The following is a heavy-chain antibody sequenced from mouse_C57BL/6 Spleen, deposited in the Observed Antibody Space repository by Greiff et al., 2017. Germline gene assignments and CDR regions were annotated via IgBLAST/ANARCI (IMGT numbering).Heavy chain of an antibody. D-gene: IGHD2-3*01. CDR2: ISYDGSN. CDR1: GYSITSGYY. Sequence: EVQLQESGPGLVKPSQSLSFTCSVTGYSITSGYYWNWIRQFPGTKLEWMGYISYDGSNNYNPSLKNRISITRDTSKNQFCLKLNSVTIEDTATYYCARVYDGFYLDCGGQGTSLTVSS. CDR3: ARVYDGFYLDC. J-gene: IGHJ2*03. V-gene: IGHV3-6*01.